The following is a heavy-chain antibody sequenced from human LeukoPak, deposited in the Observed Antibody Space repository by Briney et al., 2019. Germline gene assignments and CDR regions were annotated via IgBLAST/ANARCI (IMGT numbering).Heavy chain of an antibody. CDR2: ISGSGGST. V-gene: IGHV3-23*01. J-gene: IGHJ3*02. Sequence: SGGSLRLSCAASGFTFSSYAMSWVRQAPGKGLEWVSAISGSGGSTYYADSVKGRFTISRDNSKNTLYLQMNSLRAEDTAVYYCANGVGYGDSIDAFDIWGQGTMVTVSS. CDR1: GFTFSSYA. CDR3: ANGVGYGDSIDAFDI. D-gene: IGHD4-17*01.